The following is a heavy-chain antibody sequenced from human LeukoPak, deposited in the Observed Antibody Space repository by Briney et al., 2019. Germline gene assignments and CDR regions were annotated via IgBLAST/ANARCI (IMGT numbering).Heavy chain of an antibody. D-gene: IGHD3-3*01. CDR1: GFTFSNYW. J-gene: IGHJ4*02. V-gene: IGHV3-7*01. CDR2: IKQDGSEK. CDR3: AREGLRFLEWSSYYFDY. Sequence: GGSLRLSRAASGFTFSNYWMSWVRQGPGKGLEWVANIKQDGSEKYYVDSVKGRFSISRDDTKNSLYLQLNSLRAEDTAVYYCAREGLRFLEWSSYYFDYWGLGTLVTVSS.